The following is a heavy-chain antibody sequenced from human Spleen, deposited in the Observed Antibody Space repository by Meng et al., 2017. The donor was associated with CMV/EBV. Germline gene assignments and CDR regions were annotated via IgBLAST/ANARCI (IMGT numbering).Heavy chain of an antibody. CDR3: ARARSTKGYCSSTSCPQYYFDY. V-gene: IGHV1-2*02. CDR2: INPNSGGT. J-gene: IGHJ4*02. Sequence: ASVKVSCKASGYTFTGYYIHWVRQAPGQGLEWMGWINPNSGGTNYAQKFQGRVTMTRDTSISTAYMELSRLRSDDTAVYYCARARSTKGYCSSTSCPQYYFDYWGQGTLVTRLL. CDR1: GYTFTGYY. D-gene: IGHD2-2*01.